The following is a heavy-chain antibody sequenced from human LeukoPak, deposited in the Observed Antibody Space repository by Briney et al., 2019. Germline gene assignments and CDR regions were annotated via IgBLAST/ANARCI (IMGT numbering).Heavy chain of an antibody. Sequence: IPSQTLSLTCTVSGGSISSGGYYWSWIRQHPGKGLEWIGYIYYSGSTYYNPSLKSRVTISVDTSKNQFSLKLSSVTAADTAVYYCARGRIAVAFLQSNAFDIWGQGTMVTVSS. CDR2: IYYSGST. V-gene: IGHV4-31*03. D-gene: IGHD6-19*01. CDR1: GGSISSGGYY. J-gene: IGHJ3*02. CDR3: ARGRIAVAFLQSNAFDI.